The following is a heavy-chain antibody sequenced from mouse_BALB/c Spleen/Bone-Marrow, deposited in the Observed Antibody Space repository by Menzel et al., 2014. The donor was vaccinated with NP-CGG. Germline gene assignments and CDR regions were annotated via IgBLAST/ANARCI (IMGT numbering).Heavy chain of an antibody. CDR1: GYTFTDYA. V-gene: IGHV1-67*01. CDR2: ISTYSGNT. J-gene: IGHJ3*01. D-gene: IGHD2-1*01. Sequence: QVQLQQSGPELVRPGVSVKISCKGSGYTFTDYAMHWVKQSHAKSLEWIGAISTYSGNTNYNQKFKGKATMTVDKSSSTAYMELARLTSEDSAIYYCASPIYYGNYEGFAYWGQGTLVTVSA. CDR3: ASPIYYGNYEGFAY.